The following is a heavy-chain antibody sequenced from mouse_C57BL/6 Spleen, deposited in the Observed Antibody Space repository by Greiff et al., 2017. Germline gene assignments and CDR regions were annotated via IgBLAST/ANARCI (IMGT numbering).Heavy chain of an antibody. CDR1: GFTFSDYG. Sequence: DVKLVESGGGLVKPGGSLKLSCAASGFTFSDYGMHWVRQAPEKGLEWVAYISSGSSTIYYADTVKGRFTISRDNAKNTLFLQMTSLRSEDTAMYYCARPWSNSDWYFDVWGTGTTVTVSS. CDR2: ISSGSSTI. D-gene: IGHD2-5*01. J-gene: IGHJ1*03. CDR3: ARPWSNSDWYFDV. V-gene: IGHV5-17*01.